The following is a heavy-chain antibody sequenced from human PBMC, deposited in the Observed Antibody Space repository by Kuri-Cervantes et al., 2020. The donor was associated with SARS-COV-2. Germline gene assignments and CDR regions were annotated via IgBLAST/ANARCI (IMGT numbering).Heavy chain of an antibody. CDR2: TYYRSKWYK. CDR3: ARCPFYYYDSRGYQAYYYYGMDV. J-gene: IGHJ6*02. V-gene: IGHV6-1*01. Sequence: SQTLSLTRAISGDSVSNNSAGWNWTRQSPSRGLEWLGRTYYRSKWYKDYAVSVKSRITINPDTSKNQYSLQLNSVTPEDTAVYYCARCPFYYYDSRGYQAYYYYGMDVWGQGTTVTVSS. D-gene: IGHD3-22*01. CDR1: GDSVSNNSAG.